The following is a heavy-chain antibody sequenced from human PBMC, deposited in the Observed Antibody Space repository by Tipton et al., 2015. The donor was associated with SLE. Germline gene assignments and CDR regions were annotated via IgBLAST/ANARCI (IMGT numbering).Heavy chain of an antibody. Sequence: TLSLTCTVSDGSISDYYWTWIRQPAGEGLEWIGRIYASGSTNYNPSLKSRVTISVDTSKNQFSLKLSSVTAADTAVYYCARHRIEMATILTVHWYFDLWGRGTLATVSS. CDR3: ARHRIEMATILTVHWYFDL. V-gene: IGHV4-4*07. J-gene: IGHJ2*01. CDR2: IYASGST. D-gene: IGHD5-24*01. CDR1: DGSISDYY.